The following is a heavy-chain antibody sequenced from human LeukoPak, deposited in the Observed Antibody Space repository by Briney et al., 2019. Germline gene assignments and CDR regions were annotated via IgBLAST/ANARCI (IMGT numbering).Heavy chain of an antibody. CDR1: GYTFTSYG. CDR2: ISAYNGNT. Sequence: GASVKVSCKASGYTFTSYGISWVRQAPGQGLEWMGWISAYNGNTNYAQKLQGRVTMTTDTSTNTAYMELRSLRSDDTAVYYCQRITIFGVVIDFDYWGQGTLVTVSS. CDR3: QRITIFGVVIDFDY. J-gene: IGHJ4*02. V-gene: IGHV1-18*01. D-gene: IGHD3-3*01.